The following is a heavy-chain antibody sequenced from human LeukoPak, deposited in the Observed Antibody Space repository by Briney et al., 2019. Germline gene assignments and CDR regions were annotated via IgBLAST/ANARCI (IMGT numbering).Heavy chain of an antibody. J-gene: IGHJ3*02. CDR1: GGSISSGHSS. CDR3: ARGGTAFDI. Sequence: SQTLSLTCVVSGGSISSGHSSWNWFRQPPGKGLEWIGYTYHSGNTYYNPPLKSQVAISVDRSKNQISLKLKSVTAADTALYYCARGGTAFDIWGQGTMVTVSS. D-gene: IGHD1-26*01. CDR2: TYHSGNT. V-gene: IGHV4-30-2*01.